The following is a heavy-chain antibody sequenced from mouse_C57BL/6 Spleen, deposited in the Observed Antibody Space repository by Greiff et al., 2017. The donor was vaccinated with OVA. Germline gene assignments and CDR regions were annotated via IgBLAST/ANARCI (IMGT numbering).Heavy chain of an antibody. Sequence: EVQLQQSGAELVKPGASVKLSCTASGFNIKDYYMHWVKQRTEQGLEWIGRIDPEDGETKYAPKFPGKATITADTSSNTAYLQLSSLTSEDTAVYYCARSSGSSYDWYFDVWGTGTTVTVSS. CDR3: ARSSGSSYDWYFDV. J-gene: IGHJ1*03. D-gene: IGHD1-1*01. CDR2: IDPEDGET. CDR1: GFNIKDYY. V-gene: IGHV14-2*01.